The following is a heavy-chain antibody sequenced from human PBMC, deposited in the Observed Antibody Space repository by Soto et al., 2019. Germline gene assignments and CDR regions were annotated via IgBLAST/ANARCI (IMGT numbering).Heavy chain of an antibody. D-gene: IGHD3-22*01. CDR1: GGTFSSYA. Sequence: QVQLVQSGAEVQKPGSSVKVSCKASGGTFSSYAISWVRQAPGQGLEWMGGIIPIFGTANYAQKFQGRVTITADESTSTAYMELSSLRSEDTAVYYCAGGLIVVVSGLPSSIAFDIWGQGTMVTVSS. J-gene: IGHJ3*02. V-gene: IGHV1-69*01. CDR3: AGGLIVVVSGLPSSIAFDI. CDR2: IIPIFGTA.